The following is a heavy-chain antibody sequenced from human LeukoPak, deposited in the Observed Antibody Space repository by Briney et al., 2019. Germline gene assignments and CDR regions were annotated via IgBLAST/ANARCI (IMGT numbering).Heavy chain of an antibody. Sequence: GESLKISCKGSGYSFTSYWIGWVRQMPGKGLEWMGIIYPGDSDTRYSPSFQGQVTISADKSISTAYLQWSSLKASDTAMYYCARVHGGYCSSTSCHVGFDYWGQGTLVTVSS. CDR1: GYSFTSYW. CDR3: ARVHGGYCSSTSCHVGFDY. D-gene: IGHD2-2*01. CDR2: IYPGDSDT. J-gene: IGHJ4*02. V-gene: IGHV5-51*01.